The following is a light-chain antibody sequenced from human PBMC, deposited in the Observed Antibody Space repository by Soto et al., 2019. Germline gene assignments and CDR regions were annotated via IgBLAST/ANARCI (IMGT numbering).Light chain of an antibody. Sequence: SPGTLSLSHGERATLSCRARQSVSSSYLAWYQQKPGQAPRLLVYGASSRATGIPDRVSGSGSGTDFTLTIIRLEAVEFAVSERHRYGGTFGQGTKVDIK. CDR1: QSVSSSY. J-gene: IGKJ1*01. CDR3: HRYGGT. V-gene: IGKV3-20*01. CDR2: GAS.